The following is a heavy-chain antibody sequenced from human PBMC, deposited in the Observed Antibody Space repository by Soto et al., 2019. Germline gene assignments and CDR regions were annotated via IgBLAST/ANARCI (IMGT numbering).Heavy chain of an antibody. V-gene: IGHV3-30-3*01. CDR3: ARGDSGGPLGYCDY. CDR1: GFSFNSFA. J-gene: IGHJ4*02. CDR2: ISFDGSNK. Sequence: QVQLVESGGGVVQPGRSLRLSCAVSGFSFNSFAMHWVRQAPGKGLEWVAVISFDGSNKYYADSVKGRFTISRDNSRNTLALQMNSLRGDDTAVYYCARGDSGGPLGYCDYWGQGTLVTVSS. D-gene: IGHD2-15*01.